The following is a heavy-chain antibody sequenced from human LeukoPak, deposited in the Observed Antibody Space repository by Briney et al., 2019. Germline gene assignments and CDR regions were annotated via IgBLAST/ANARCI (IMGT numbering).Heavy chain of an antibody. CDR3: ARSGQFFDWLLSDY. D-gene: IGHD3/OR15-3a*01. CDR2: ISYDGSSQ. V-gene: IGHV3-30-3*01. J-gene: IGHJ4*02. Sequence: GGSLRLSCAASGFTFSDHAMRWVRQAPGKGLEWVAVISYDGSSQYSADSVKGRFTISRDNSKSTLYLQMNSLRTEDTAVYYRARSGQFFDWLLSDYWGQGTLVTVSS. CDR1: GFTFSDHA.